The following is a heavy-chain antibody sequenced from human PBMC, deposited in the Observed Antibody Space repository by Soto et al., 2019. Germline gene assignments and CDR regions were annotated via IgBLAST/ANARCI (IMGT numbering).Heavy chain of an antibody. J-gene: IGHJ4*02. CDR2: INHNGST. CDR1: GGSFSGYY. Sequence: PSETLSLTCAVYGGSFSGYYWSWIRQPPGKGLEWIGEINHNGSTNYNPSLKSRVTISVDTSKNQFSLKLSSATAADTAVYYCARERITMVRGVKGYFDYWGQGTLVTVSS. CDR3: ARERITMVRGVKGYFDY. D-gene: IGHD3-10*01. V-gene: IGHV4-34*01.